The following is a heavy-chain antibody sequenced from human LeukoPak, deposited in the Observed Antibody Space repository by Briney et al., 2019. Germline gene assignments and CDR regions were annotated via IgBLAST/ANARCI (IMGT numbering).Heavy chain of an antibody. CDR3: AREGGPTIFGVYDY. Sequence: GGSLRLSCAASGFTFSSYSMNWVRQAPGKGLEWVSSISSSSSYIYYADSVKGRFTISRDNAKNSLYLQMNSLRAEDTAVYYCAREGGPTIFGVYDYWGQGTLVTVSS. J-gene: IGHJ4*02. CDR1: GFTFSSYS. CDR2: ISSSSSYI. V-gene: IGHV3-21*01. D-gene: IGHD3-3*01.